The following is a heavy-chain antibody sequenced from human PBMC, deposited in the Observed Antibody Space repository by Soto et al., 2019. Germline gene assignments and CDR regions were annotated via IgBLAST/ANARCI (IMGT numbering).Heavy chain of an antibody. J-gene: IGHJ4*02. V-gene: IGHV4-59*08. CDR2: IYYSGST. CDR1: GGSISSYY. CDR3: ARLPRIAVAVDFDY. D-gene: IGHD6-19*01. Sequence: PSETLSLTCTVSGGSISSYYWSWIRQPPGKGLEWIGYIYYSGSTNYNPSLKSRVTISVDTSKNQFSLKLSSVTAADTAVYYCARLPRIAVAVDFDYWGQGTLVTVSS.